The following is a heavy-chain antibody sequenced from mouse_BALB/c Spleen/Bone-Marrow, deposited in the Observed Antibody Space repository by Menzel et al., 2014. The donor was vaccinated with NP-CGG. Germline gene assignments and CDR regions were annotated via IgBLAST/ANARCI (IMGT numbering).Heavy chain of an antibody. CDR2: LDPAHGNT. CDR3: ARWEYYAMDY. D-gene: IGHD4-1*01. J-gene: IGHJ4*01. V-gene: IGHV14-3*02. CDR1: GFNIKDTY. Sequence: EVQLQQSGAELVKPGASVKLSCTASGFNIKDTYMHWVKQRPEQGLEWIVRLDPAHGNTKYDPKFQGKATITADTSSNTAYLQRSSLTSEDTAVYYCARWEYYAMDYWGQGTSVTVSS.